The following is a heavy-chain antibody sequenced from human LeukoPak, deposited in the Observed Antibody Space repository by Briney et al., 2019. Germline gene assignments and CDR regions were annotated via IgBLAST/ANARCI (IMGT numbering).Heavy chain of an antibody. CDR2: ISAYNGNT. D-gene: IGHD4-11*01. CDR3: ARDPSRLGDFDY. Sequence: ASVKVSCKASGYTFSSYGISWVRQAPGQGLEWMGWISAYNGNTNYAQKLQGRVTMTTDTSTSTAYMELRSLRSDDTAVYYCARDPSRLGDFDYWGQGTLVTVSS. J-gene: IGHJ4*02. CDR1: GYTFSSYG. V-gene: IGHV1-18*01.